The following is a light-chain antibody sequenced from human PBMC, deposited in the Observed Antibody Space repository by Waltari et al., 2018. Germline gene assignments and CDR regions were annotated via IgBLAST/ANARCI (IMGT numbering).Light chain of an antibody. V-gene: IGKV2-28*01. CDR2: LVS. Sequence: DIVMTQSPLSLPVSPGEPASISCRSSQSLLPSRVDTFLDWYLQKPGQSPQLLVYLVSNRASGVPDRFSGSGSGTDFTLKISRVEAEDVGVYYCMQARQTPWTFGQGTKVEIK. CDR3: MQARQTPWT. J-gene: IGKJ1*01. CDR1: QSLLPSRVDTF.